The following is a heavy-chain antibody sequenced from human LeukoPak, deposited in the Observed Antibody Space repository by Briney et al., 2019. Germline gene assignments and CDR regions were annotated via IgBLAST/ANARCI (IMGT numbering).Heavy chain of an antibody. CDR1: GYTFTSYG. J-gene: IGHJ5*02. CDR2: ISAYNGNT. V-gene: IGHV1-18*04. Sequence: ASVKVSCKASGYTFTSYGVSWVRQAPGQGLEWMGWISAYNGNTNYAQKLQGRVTMTTDTSTSTAYMGLRSLRSDDTAVYYCARWGGYSYGAANWFDPWGQGTLVTVSS. D-gene: IGHD5-18*01. CDR3: ARWGGYSYGAANWFDP.